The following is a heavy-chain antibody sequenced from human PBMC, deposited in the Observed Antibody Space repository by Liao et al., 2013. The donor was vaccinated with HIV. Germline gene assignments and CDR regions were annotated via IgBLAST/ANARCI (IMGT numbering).Heavy chain of an antibody. J-gene: IGHJ3*02. Sequence: QVQLQESGPGLVKPSETLSLTCTVSGGSISSYYWSWIRQPAGKGLEWIGRIYISGSTNYNPSLKSRVTISVDTSMNQFSLKVSSVTAADTAVYYCARGAGYSYGRRMDIWGQGTMVTVSS. CDR1: GGSISSYY. D-gene: IGHD5-18*01. CDR2: IYISGST. V-gene: IGHV4-4*07. CDR3: ARGAGYSYGRRMDI.